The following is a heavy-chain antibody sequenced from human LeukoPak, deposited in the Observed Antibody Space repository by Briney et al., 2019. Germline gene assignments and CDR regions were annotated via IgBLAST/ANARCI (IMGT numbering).Heavy chain of an antibody. CDR1: GGSISSYY. V-gene: IGHV4-59*08. Sequence: SETLSLTCTVSGGSISSYYWSWIRQPPGKGLEWIGYIYYSGSTNYNPSLKSRVTISVDTSKNQFSLKLSSVTAADTAVYYCARLAQSRTSDFGYWGQGTMVTVSS. CDR3: ARLAQSRTSDFGY. J-gene: IGHJ4*02. CDR2: IYYSGST. D-gene: IGHD3-10*01.